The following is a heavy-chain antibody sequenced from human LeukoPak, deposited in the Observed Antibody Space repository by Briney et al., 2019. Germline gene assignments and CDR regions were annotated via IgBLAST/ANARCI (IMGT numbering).Heavy chain of an antibody. CDR3: AKGDYGDYNDAFDI. J-gene: IGHJ3*02. D-gene: IGHD4-17*01. CDR2: ISYDGSNK. Sequence: GGSLRLSCAASGLTFSSYGMHWVRQAPGKGLEWVAVISYDGSNKYYADSVKGRFTISRDNSKNTLYLQMNSLRAEDTAVYYCAKGDYGDYNDAFDIWGQGTMVTVSS. V-gene: IGHV3-30*18. CDR1: GLTFSSYG.